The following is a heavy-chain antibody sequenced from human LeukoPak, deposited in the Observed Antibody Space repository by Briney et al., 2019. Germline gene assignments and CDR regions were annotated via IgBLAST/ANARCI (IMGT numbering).Heavy chain of an antibody. CDR3: ATSLPAAGYYFDY. V-gene: IGHV1-18*04. Sequence: ASVKVSCKASGYTFTSHAISWVRQAPGQGLEWMGWISPYNGNTNYAQKFQGRVTMTRDTSTSTVYMELSSLRSEDTAVYYCATSLPAAGYYFDYWGQGTLVTVSS. D-gene: IGHD6-13*01. J-gene: IGHJ4*02. CDR1: GYTFTSHA. CDR2: ISPYNGNT.